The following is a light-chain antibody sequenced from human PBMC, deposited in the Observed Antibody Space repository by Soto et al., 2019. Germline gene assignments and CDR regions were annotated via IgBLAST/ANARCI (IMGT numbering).Light chain of an antibody. CDR1: SSDVGGYNY. J-gene: IGLJ3*02. Sequence: QSVLTQPASVSGSPGQSISISCTGTSSDVGGYNYVSWYQQHPGKAPRLIIYEVRNRPSGVSNRFSGFKSDNTASLVISGLQAEDEADYYCSSYASTGQGVFGGGTKLTV. V-gene: IGLV2-14*01. CDR3: SSYASTGQGV. CDR2: EVR.